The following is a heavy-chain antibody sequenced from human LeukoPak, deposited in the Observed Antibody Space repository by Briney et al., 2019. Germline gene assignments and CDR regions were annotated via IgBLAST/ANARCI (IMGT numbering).Heavy chain of an antibody. J-gene: IGHJ4*02. D-gene: IGHD3-3*01. Sequence: GGSLRLSCAASGFTFSSYAMHWVRQAPGKGLEWVAVISYDRSNKYYADCVEGRFTITRDNSKNRLYLQMNSLRAEDTAVYYCARAPYDFWSGYLDYWGQGPLVTVSS. CDR1: GFTFSSYA. CDR3: ARAPYDFWSGYLDY. CDR2: ISYDRSNK. V-gene: IGHV3-30-3*01.